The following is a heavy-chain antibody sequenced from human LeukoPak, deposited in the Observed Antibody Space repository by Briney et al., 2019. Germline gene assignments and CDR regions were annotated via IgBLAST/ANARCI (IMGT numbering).Heavy chain of an antibody. CDR1: GYTFTGYY. CDR3: AREGDNSGYQPFDY. Sequence: EASVTVSCKASGYTFTGYYIHWVRQTPGQGLEWMGRISPSSGGTNYAQKFQGRVTMTRDTSISTAYMELRRLGSDDTAVYYCAREGDNSGYQPFDYWGQGTLITVSS. D-gene: IGHD3-22*01. J-gene: IGHJ4*02. V-gene: IGHV1-2*06. CDR2: ISPSSGGT.